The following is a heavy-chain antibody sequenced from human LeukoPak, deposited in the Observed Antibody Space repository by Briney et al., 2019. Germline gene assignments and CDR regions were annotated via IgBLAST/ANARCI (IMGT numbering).Heavy chain of an antibody. Sequence: GASVKVSCKASGYTFSSYGISWVRQAPGQGLEWMGWITSHNGNTKYAQQLQGRVTMTTDTSTGTAYMELRSLRSDDTAVYYCARAGAAAGTPFGYWGQGTLVTVSS. V-gene: IGHV1-18*01. CDR3: ARAGAAAGTPFGY. CDR1: GYTFSSYG. CDR2: ITSHNGNT. J-gene: IGHJ4*02. D-gene: IGHD6-13*01.